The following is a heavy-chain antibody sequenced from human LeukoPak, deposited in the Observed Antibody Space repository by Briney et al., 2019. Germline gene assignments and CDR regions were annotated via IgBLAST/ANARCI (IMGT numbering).Heavy chain of an antibody. CDR3: ARGVGSGYTDY. Sequence: SETLSLTCSVSGDTISTSDHYWGWIRQPPGKGLEWIGSIYYSGSTYYNPSLKSRVTISVDTSKNQFSLKLSSVTAADTAVYYCARGVGSGYTDYWGQGALVTVSS. J-gene: IGHJ4*02. CDR1: GDTISTSDHY. CDR2: IYYSGST. V-gene: IGHV4-39*07. D-gene: IGHD3-22*01.